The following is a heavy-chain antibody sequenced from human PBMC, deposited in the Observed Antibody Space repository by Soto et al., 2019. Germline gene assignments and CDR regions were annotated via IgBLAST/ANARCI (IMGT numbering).Heavy chain of an antibody. CDR2: ISPSGDTT. CDR3: AFKGTANPFY. V-gene: IGHV3-23*04. CDR1: GFTFSSYS. Sequence: EVQLVESGGGLVKPGGSLRLSCAASGFTFSSYSMNWVRQAPGKGLDWVSGISPSGDTTYYADSVKGRFTISRDNSKTVLYLQMNSLSAEYTAVDYCAFKGTANPFYWGQGTLVIVSS. D-gene: IGHD2-21*02. J-gene: IGHJ4*02.